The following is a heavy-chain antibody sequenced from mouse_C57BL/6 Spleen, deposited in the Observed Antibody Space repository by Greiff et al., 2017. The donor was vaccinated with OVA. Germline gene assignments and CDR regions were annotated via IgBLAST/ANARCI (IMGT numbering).Heavy chain of an antibody. Sequence: QVHVKQPGTELVKPGASVKLSCKASGYTFTSYWMHWVKQRPGQGLEWIGNINPSNGGTNYNEKFKSKATLTVDKSSSTAYMQLSSLTSEDSAVYYCARMITTVVPQGDYWGQGTTLTVSS. CDR3: ARMITTVVPQGDY. J-gene: IGHJ2*01. D-gene: IGHD1-1*01. CDR1: GYTFTSYW. V-gene: IGHV1-53*01. CDR2: INPSNGGT.